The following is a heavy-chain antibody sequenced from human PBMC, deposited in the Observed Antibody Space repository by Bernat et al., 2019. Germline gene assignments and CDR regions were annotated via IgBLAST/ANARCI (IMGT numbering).Heavy chain of an antibody. CDR2: IHSGGRT. Sequence: EVQLVESGGGLVQPGGSRRLSCVASGFTVSSKYMSWVRQAPGKGLEWVSIIHSGGRTYYSDSVKCRFTISSTNSKTTLYLQINSLRAEDTAVYYCARHLILVEDYWGQGTLVTVSS. D-gene: IGHD3-16*02. CDR3: ARHLILVEDY. J-gene: IGHJ4*02. V-gene: IGHV3-66*04. CDR1: GFTVSSKY.